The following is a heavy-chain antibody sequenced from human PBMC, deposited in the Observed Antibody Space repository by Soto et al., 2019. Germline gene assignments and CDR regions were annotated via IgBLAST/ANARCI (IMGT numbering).Heavy chain of an antibody. J-gene: IGHJ4*02. Sequence: GGSRRLSCAASGFTFSSYSMNWVRQAPGKGLEWVSSISSSSSYIYYADSVKGRFTISRDNAKNSLYLQMNSLRAEDTAVYYCARDPNYYDSSGYYPDYWGQGTLVTVSS. CDR3: ARDPNYYDSSGYYPDY. V-gene: IGHV3-21*01. CDR2: ISSSSSYI. D-gene: IGHD3-22*01. CDR1: GFTFSSYS.